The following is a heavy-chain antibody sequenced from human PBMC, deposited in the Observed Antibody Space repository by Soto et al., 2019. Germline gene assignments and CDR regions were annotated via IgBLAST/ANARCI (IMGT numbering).Heavy chain of an antibody. D-gene: IGHD3-9*01. CDR1: GGSISRGDYY. J-gene: IGHJ4*02. Sequence: SETLSLTCTVSGGSISRGDYYWSWIRQPPGKGLEWIGYIYYSGSTYYNPSLKSRVTISVDTSKNQFSLKLSSVTAADTAVYDCARVLRYFDWSQDYWGQGNLVTVSS. CDR2: IYYSGST. V-gene: IGHV4-30-4*01. CDR3: ARVLRYFDWSQDY.